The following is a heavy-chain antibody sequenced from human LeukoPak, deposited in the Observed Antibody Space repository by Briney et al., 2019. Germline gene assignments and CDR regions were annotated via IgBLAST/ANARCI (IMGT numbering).Heavy chain of an antibody. J-gene: IGHJ4*02. CDR1: GFTFSSYG. V-gene: IGHV3-33*03. D-gene: IGHD6-13*01. CDR3: VFPEDIAAAGT. Sequence: GRSLRLSCAASGFTFSSYGMHWVRQAPGKGLEWVAVIWYDGSNKYYADSVKGRFTISRDNAKNSLYLQMNGLRAEDTAVYYCVFPEDIAAAGTWGQGALVTVSS. CDR2: IWYDGSNK.